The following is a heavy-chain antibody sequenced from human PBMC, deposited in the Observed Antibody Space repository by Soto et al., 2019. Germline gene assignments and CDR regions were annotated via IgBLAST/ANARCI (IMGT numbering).Heavy chain of an antibody. CDR3: AKEKNRVFDY. Sequence: EVHLVVSGGLVVRPGGSLRLSCAASGFTFDDYSMHWVRQPPGKGLEWVSLITWDGGSTFYSDSVKGRFTISRDNRKNSLVLQMNSLTTEDTALYYCAKEKNRVFDYWGQGTLVTVSS. CDR2: ITWDGGST. V-gene: IGHV3-43*01. CDR1: GFTFDDYS. J-gene: IGHJ4*02.